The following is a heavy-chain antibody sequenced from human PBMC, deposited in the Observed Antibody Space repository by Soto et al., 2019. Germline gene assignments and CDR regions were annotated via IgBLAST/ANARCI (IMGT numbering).Heavy chain of an antibody. Sequence: PGGSLRLSCAASGFTFSNAWMSWVRQAPGKGLEWVGRIKSKTDGGTTDYAAPVKGRLTISRDDSKNTLYLQMNSLKTEDTAVYYCTTDILPSYYYDSSGYFEIDYWGQGTLVTVSS. D-gene: IGHD3-22*01. CDR1: GFTFSNAW. V-gene: IGHV3-15*01. CDR3: TTDILPSYYYDSSGYFEIDY. CDR2: IKSKTDGGTT. J-gene: IGHJ4*02.